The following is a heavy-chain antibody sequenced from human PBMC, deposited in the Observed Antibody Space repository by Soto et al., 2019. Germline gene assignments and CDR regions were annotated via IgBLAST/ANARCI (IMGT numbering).Heavy chain of an antibody. Sequence: PLETLSVTCTVPGGSISSISYYWGFIRQPPGNGLELILSIYYIGVAYYNPSIKSRVTISVDTSKEQLSLKLSSVTAVDTAVYYCARNVVIEAVLYYFDYWAQRTLLTVS. CDR1: GGSISSISYY. V-gene: IGHV4-39*01. D-gene: IGHD6-13*01. J-gene: IGHJ4*02. CDR2: IYYIGVA. CDR3: ARNVVIEAVLYYFDY.